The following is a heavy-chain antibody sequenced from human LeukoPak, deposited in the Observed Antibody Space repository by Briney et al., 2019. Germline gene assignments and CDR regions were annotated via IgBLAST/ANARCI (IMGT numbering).Heavy chain of an antibody. CDR3: ARHGGDFWSGYYFY. CDR1: GGSISSSSYY. CDR2: IYYSGST. Sequence: SSETLSLTCTVSGGSISSSSYYWGWIRQPPGKGLEWIGSIYYSGSTYYNPSLKSRVTICVDTSKNQFSLKLSSVTAADTAVYYCARHGGDFWSGYYFYWGQGTLVTVSS. V-gene: IGHV4-39*01. J-gene: IGHJ4*02. D-gene: IGHD3-3*01.